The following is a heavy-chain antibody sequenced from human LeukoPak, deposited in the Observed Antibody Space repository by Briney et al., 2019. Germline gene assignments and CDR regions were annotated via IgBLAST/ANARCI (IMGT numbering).Heavy chain of an antibody. Sequence: GRSLRLSCAASGFTFDDYAMRWVRHAPGKGLEWVSGISWNSGSIGYADSVKGRFTISRDNAKNSLYLQMNSLRAEDMALYYCAKGNRQWLNLNWFDPWGQGTLVTVSS. CDR3: AKGNRQWLNLNWFDP. V-gene: IGHV3-9*03. CDR2: ISWNSGSI. D-gene: IGHD6-19*01. J-gene: IGHJ5*02. CDR1: GFTFDDYA.